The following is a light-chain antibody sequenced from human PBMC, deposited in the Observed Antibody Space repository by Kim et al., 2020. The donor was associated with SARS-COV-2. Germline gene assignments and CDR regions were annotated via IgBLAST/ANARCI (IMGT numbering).Light chain of an antibody. J-gene: IGLJ3*02. CDR2: EDT. CDR3: QSSDSSDTFWV. V-gene: IGLV3-25*03. CDR1: AWPNQY. Sequence: PGQQARITCSGDAWPNQYAYWFQQKPGQAPVLVIYEDTERPSGIHERFSGSTSGTTVTLTISGVQAEDEADYYCQSSDSSDTFWVFGGGTQLTVL.